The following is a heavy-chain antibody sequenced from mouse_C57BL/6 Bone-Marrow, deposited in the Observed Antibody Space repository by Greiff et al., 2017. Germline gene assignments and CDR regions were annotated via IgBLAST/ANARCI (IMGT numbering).Heavy chain of an antibody. J-gene: IGHJ4*01. Sequence: QVQLKQPGAELVKPGASVKMSCKASGYTFTSYWITWVKQRPGQGLEWIGDIYPGSGSTNYNEKFKSKATLTVDTSSSTAYMQLSSLTSEDSAVYYCARPGTAQATYAMDYWGQGTSVTVSS. D-gene: IGHD3-2*02. CDR2: IYPGSGST. CDR1: GYTFTSYW. CDR3: ARPGTAQATYAMDY. V-gene: IGHV1-55*01.